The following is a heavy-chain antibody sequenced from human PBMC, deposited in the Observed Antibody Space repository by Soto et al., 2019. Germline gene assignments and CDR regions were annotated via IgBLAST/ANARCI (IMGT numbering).Heavy chain of an antibody. CDR2: IYWNDDK. D-gene: IGHD2-15*01. CDR1: GFSLSTSGVG. Sequence: SSPTLVNPPQTLTLTCTFSGFSLSTSGVGLGWIRQPPGKALEWLALIYWNDDKRYSPSLKSRLTITKDTSKNQVVLTMTNMDTVDTSTYDCAHTMAAMVDATTRPFTFWGQGTLVSVSS. CDR3: AHTMAAMVDATTRPFTF. J-gene: IGHJ4*02. V-gene: IGHV2-5*01.